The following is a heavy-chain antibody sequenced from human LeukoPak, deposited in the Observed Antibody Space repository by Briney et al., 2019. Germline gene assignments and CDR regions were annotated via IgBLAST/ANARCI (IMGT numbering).Heavy chain of an antibody. D-gene: IGHD5-12*01. J-gene: IGHJ6*03. Sequence: ASVKVSCKASGGTFSSYAISWVRQAPGQGLEWMGGIIPIFGTANYAQKFQGRVTITADESTSTAYMELSSLRSEDTAVYYCARDLSLATDYYYYYMDVWGKGTTVTVSS. V-gene: IGHV1-69*13. CDR3: ARDLSLATDYYYYYMDV. CDR2: IIPIFGTA. CDR1: GGTFSSYA.